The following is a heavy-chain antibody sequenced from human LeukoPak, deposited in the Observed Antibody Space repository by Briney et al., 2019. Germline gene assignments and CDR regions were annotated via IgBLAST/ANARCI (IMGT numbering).Heavy chain of an antibody. CDR1: GFTFSSYA. J-gene: IGHJ4*02. CDR2: MSSNGGTT. CDR3: ARVGDVGPFDY. V-gene: IGHV3-64*01. D-gene: IGHD1-26*01. Sequence: GGSLRLSCAASGFTFSSYAMHWVRQAPGKGLEYVSAMSSNGGTTDYANSVKGRFTISRDNSKNTLYLQMGSMRAEDMAVYYCARVGDVGPFDYWGQGTLVTVSS.